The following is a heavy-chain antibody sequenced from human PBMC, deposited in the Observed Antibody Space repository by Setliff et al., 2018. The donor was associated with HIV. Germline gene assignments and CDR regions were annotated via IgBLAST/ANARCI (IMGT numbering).Heavy chain of an antibody. J-gene: IGHJ4*01. V-gene: IGHV1-8*03. Sequence: ASVKVSCKASGYTFTSYDINWVRQATGQGLEWMAWMNPNSDNTGYTQKFQGRVTITRNTSITTAYMELSSLRSEDTAIYYCARGRGPSRFDYWGQGTLITVSS. CDR2: MNPNSDNT. CDR1: GYTFTSYD. CDR3: ARGRGPSRFDY.